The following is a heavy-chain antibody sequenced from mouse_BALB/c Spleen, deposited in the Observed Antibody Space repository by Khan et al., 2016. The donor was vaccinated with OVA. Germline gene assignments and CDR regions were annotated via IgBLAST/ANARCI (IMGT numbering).Heavy chain of an antibody. D-gene: IGHD2-2*01. CDR1: GYSFTTYY. Sequence: EVQLKESGPELMKPGASVKISCKASGYSFTTYYIHWVIQSPGTSLEWIGYIDPFSGGTTYNQKFKGKATLTVDKSSSTAYIHLTNLTSEDSAVYYCTRHGSVAWFSYWGQGTLVTVSA. CDR3: TRHGSVAWFSY. J-gene: IGHJ3*01. V-gene: IGHV1S135*01. CDR2: IDPFSGGT.